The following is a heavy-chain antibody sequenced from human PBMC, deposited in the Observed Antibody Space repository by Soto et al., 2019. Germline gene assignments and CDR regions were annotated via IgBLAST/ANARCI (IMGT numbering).Heavy chain of an antibody. CDR2: IHDSGST. D-gene: IGHD3-3*01. CDR3: ARVVRDYWRGFPTNNWLEP. Sequence: XEILSVPVSVSCGSISGFYWTWIRQPPGKGLEWIGYIHDSGSTNYNPALESRVSISVDTSKNELSLKLSSVTAADTAMYYCARVVRDYWRGFPTNNWLEPWGQGTLVTV. V-gene: IGHV4-59*01. CDR1: CGSISGFY. J-gene: IGHJ5*02.